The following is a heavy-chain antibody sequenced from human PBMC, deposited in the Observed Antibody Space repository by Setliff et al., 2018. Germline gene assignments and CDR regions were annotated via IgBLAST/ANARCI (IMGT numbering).Heavy chain of an antibody. V-gene: IGHV3-7*01. CDR3: ARVGGYSYAFDI. CDR2: IKQDGSTK. Sequence: GGSLRLSCVVSGFSFSRHWVSWVRQAPGKGLEWVADIKQDGSTKYYLDSVKGRFTISRDNAKNSLYLQMNSLRAEDTAVYYCARVGGYSYAFDIWGQGTMVTVSS. CDR1: GFSFSRHW. D-gene: IGHD2-15*01. J-gene: IGHJ3*02.